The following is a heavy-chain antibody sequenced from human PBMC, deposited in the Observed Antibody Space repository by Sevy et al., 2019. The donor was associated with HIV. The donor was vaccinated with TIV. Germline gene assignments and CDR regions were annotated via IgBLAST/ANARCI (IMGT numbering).Heavy chain of an antibody. J-gene: IGHJ3*02. D-gene: IGHD4-17*01. CDR1: GFTFSNTW. V-gene: IGHV3-15*01. CDR3: TTMGWHGDFDI. CDR2: IKTKNDGGTT. Sequence: GGSLRLSCEASGFTFSNTWMSWVRQAPGKGLELVGRIKTKNDGGTTDYAAPVIGRFTISRDDSKTTLYLRINSLKIEDTAVYYCTTMGWHGDFDIWGQGTMVTVSS.